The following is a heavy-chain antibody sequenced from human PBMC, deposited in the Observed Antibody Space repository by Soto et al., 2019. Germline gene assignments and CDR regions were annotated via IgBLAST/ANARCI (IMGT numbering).Heavy chain of an antibody. CDR3: ARAGAAGTWYYYYYYGMDV. V-gene: IGHV4-61*01. CDR2: IYTSGST. J-gene: IGHJ6*02. Sequence: PSETLSLTCTVSGDSVSSDNYYWTWIRQPPGKGLEWIGRIYTSGSTNYNPSLKSRVTMSVDTSKNQFSLKLSSVTAADTAVYYCARAGAAGTWYYYYYYGMDVWGQGTTVTVSS. CDR1: GDSVSSDNYY. D-gene: IGHD6-13*01.